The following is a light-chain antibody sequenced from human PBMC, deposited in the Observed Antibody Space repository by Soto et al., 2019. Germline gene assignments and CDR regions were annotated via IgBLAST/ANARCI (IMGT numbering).Light chain of an antibody. CDR2: GTS. J-gene: IGKJ1*01. V-gene: IGKV3-20*01. Sequence: EIVLTQSPGTLSLSPGERVTLSCRASQSVSSSYLAWYQQKPGQAPRLLIYGTSSRATAIPDRFSGSGSGTDFTLTISRLEPEDFAVYYCQQYGSSSWTFCQGTKVEIK. CDR3: QQYGSSSWT. CDR1: QSVSSSY.